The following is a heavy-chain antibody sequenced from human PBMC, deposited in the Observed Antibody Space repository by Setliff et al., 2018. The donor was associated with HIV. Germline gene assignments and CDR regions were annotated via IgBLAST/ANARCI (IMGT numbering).Heavy chain of an antibody. V-gene: IGHV1-8*01. CDR2: MNPNSGVS. J-gene: IGHJ6*02. CDR3: ARGKGVGGVIITGGLDV. CDR1: GHTFTNYD. Sequence: SVKVSCKPSGHTFTNYDIHWMRRATGQGLEWMGWMNPNSGVSGYALKFHDRVTMTRDTSITTAYMELSSLTSEDTAVYYCARGKGVGGVIITGGLDVWGQGTTVTV. D-gene: IGHD3-10*01.